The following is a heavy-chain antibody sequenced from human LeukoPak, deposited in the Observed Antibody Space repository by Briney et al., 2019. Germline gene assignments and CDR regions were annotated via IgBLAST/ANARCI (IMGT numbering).Heavy chain of an antibody. CDR2: ISYDGSKK. Sequence: GGSLRLSCVASGFVFSHYGIHWVRQAPGKGLEWVAVISYDGSKKYYADSVEGRFTISRDNSKNTVYLQMNSLRAEDTAVYYCVKEGRDTTFGVLVPFDYWGQGALVIVSS. V-gene: IGHV3-30*18. D-gene: IGHD3-3*01. J-gene: IGHJ4*02. CDR3: VKEGRDTTFGVLVPFDY. CDR1: GFVFSHYG.